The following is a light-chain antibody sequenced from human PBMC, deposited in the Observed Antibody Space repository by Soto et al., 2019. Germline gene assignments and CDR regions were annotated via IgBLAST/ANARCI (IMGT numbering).Light chain of an antibody. V-gene: IGKV1-39*01. CDR2: AAS. CDR1: QSISSH. J-gene: IGKJ4*01. CDR3: QQSHSAPLT. Sequence: QMTQSPSSLFASVGDRVTITCRASQSISSHLNWYQQKVGQTPRLLIYAASTFQSEVPPRFSCNGSGTEFTLTISGLQREDFATYYCQQSHSAPLTFGGGTKIQI.